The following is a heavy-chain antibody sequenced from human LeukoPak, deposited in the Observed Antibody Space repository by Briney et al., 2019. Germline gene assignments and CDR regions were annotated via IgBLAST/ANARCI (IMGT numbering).Heavy chain of an antibody. CDR1: GFTFSSYA. V-gene: IGHV3-21*01. CDR3: AKDSAAPISITMVRGRWYFDY. CDR2: ISISSTYI. D-gene: IGHD3-10*01. J-gene: IGHJ4*02. Sequence: PGGSLRLSCAASGFTFSSYAMSWVRQAPGKGLEWVSSISISSTYIYYADSVKGRFTISRDNSKNTMYLQMNSLRAEDTAVYYCAKDSAAPISITMVRGRWYFDYWGQGTLVTVSS.